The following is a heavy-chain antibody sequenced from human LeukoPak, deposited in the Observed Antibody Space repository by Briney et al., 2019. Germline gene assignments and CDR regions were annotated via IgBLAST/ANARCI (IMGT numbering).Heavy chain of an antibody. Sequence: ASVKVSCKASGYTFTSYYMHWVRQAPGQGLEWMGWINPNSGGTNYAQKFQGRVTMTRDTSISTAYMELSRLRSDDTAVYYCAREGAYGDSNWFDPWGQGTLVTVSS. J-gene: IGHJ5*02. CDR3: AREGAYGDSNWFDP. CDR1: GYTFTSYY. V-gene: IGHV1-2*02. D-gene: IGHD4-17*01. CDR2: INPNSGGT.